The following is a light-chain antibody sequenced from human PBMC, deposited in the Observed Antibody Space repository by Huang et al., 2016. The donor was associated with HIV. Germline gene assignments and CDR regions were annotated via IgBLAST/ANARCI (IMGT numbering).Light chain of an antibody. CDR2: GAS. CDR1: QTIFFNSNNKNY. J-gene: IGKJ3*01. V-gene: IGKV4-1*01. CDR3: QQYYIIPFT. Sequence: DIVMTQSPDSLAVSLGERATPTCKSSQTIFFNSNNKNYLAWYQKKPGQPPKLRIYGASARESGVPDRFSGSGSGTDFTLTINNLQAEDVAVYYCQQYYIIPFTFGPGTKVEIK.